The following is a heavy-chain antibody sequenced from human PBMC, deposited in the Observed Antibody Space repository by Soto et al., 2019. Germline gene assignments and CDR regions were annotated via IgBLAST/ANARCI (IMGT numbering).Heavy chain of an antibody. CDR3: ARALPFGDIWDDYYTPYAMDV. V-gene: IGHV4-4*07. D-gene: IGHD3-3*01. CDR1: GYSISSYY. CDR2: ISTSGST. J-gene: IGHJ6*02. Sequence: SETLSLTCTVSGYSISSYYWNWIRQPAGKALEWIGRISTSGSTIFNPSLKSRVTMSVDTSQNQFSLKLSSVTAADTAVYYCARALPFGDIWDDYYTPYAMDVRGQGTTVTVSS.